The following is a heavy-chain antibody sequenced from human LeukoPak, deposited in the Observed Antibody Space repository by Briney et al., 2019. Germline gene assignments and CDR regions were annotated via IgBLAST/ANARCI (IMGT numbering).Heavy chain of an antibody. CDR2: IKQDGSEK. J-gene: IGHJ6*03. CDR3: ARVDSNYYYYYMDV. CDR1: GFTFSSYA. V-gene: IGHV3-7*01. Sequence: GGSLRLSCAASGFTFSSYAMSWVRQAPGKGLEWVANIKQDGSEKYYVDSVKGRFTISRDNAKNSLYLQMNSLRAEDTAVYYCARVDSNYYYYYMDVWGKGTTVTVSS. D-gene: IGHD3-22*01.